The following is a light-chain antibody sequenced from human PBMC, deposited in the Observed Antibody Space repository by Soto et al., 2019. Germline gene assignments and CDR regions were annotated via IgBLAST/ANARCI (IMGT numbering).Light chain of an antibody. CDR1: QSVNSN. CDR3: QQYGSSPRT. CDR2: DAS. V-gene: IGKV3-20*01. J-gene: IGKJ1*01. Sequence: EIVMTQSPATLSVSPGERATLSCRASQSVNSNLAWYQQKPGQAPRLLIYDASSRATGIPDRFSGSGSGTDFTLTISRLEPEDFAVYYCQQYGSSPRTFGQGTKVEIK.